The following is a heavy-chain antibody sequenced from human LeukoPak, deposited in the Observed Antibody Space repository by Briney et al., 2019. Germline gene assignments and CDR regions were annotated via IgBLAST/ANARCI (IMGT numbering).Heavy chain of an antibody. V-gene: IGHV3-30*02. J-gene: IGHJ4*02. D-gene: IGHD2-21*01. CDR1: GFPFSSYG. Sequence: GGSLRLSYAASGFPFSSYGMHWVRQAPGKGLEWVAFIRYDGSNKYYADSVKGRFTISRDNSKNTLYLQMNSLRAEDTAVYYCAKDGTWTYCGGDCYDWGQGTLVTVSS. CDR3: AKDGTWTYCGGDCYD. CDR2: IRYDGSNK.